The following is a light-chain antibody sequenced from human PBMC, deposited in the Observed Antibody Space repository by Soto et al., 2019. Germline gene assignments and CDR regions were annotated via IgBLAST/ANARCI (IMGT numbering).Light chain of an antibody. CDR1: QSIKNY. CDR3: QQYNSYRA. CDR2: KAS. Sequence: DIQMTQSPSSLSASVGDRVTITCRASQSIKNYLNWYQQKPGKAPKLLISKASSLESGVPSRFSGSGSGTEFTLTISSLQPDDSATYYCQQYNSYRAFGQGTKVDI. V-gene: IGKV1-5*03. J-gene: IGKJ1*01.